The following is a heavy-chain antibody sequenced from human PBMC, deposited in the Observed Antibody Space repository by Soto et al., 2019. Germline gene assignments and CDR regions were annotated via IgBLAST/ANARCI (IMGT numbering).Heavy chain of an antibody. D-gene: IGHD3-10*01. CDR2: INPSGGST. Sequence: ASVKVSCKASGYTFTSYYMHWVRQAPGQGLEWMGIINPSGGSTSYAQKFQGRVTMTRDTSTSTVYMELSSLRSEDTAVYYCAREVQDYYGSGSYYNPFDPWGQGTLVTVS. CDR3: AREVQDYYGSGSYYNPFDP. CDR1: GYTFTSYY. V-gene: IGHV1-46*01. J-gene: IGHJ5*02.